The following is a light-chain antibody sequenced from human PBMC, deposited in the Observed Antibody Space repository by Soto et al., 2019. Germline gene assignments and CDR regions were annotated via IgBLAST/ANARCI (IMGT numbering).Light chain of an antibody. V-gene: IGKV3-20*01. CDR3: QQYGRSLPP. Sequence: ENVLTQSPDILSLSPGERVTLSCRASQSISNNYLAWYQQKPGQAPRVLIYGASSRATGIPDRFSGSGSGTNFTLTISRLQPEDFALYYCQQYGRSLPPLGRGTKLEIK. CDR1: QSISNNY. J-gene: IGKJ2*01. CDR2: GAS.